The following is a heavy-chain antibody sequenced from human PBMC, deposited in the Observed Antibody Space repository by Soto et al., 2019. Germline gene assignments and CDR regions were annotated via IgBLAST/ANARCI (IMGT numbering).Heavy chain of an antibody. V-gene: IGHV4-59*01. CDR2: IYYSGST. Sequence: SETLSLTCTVSGGSISSYYWSWIRQPPGKGLEWIGYIYYSGSTNYNPSLKSRVTISVDTSKNQLSLKLSSVTAADTAVYYCEREYDFWSGYGYVDYWGQGTLVTVSS. J-gene: IGHJ4*02. D-gene: IGHD3-3*01. CDR1: GGSISSYY. CDR3: EREYDFWSGYGYVDY.